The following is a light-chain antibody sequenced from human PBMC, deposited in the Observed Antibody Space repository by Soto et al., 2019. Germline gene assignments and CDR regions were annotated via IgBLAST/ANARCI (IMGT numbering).Light chain of an antibody. CDR1: QSVSSSY. CDR2: GAS. CDR3: QQYDSSPRT. V-gene: IGKV3-20*01. J-gene: IGKJ1*01. Sequence: EIVLTQSPGTLSLSPGERATLSCRASQSVSSSYLAWYQQKPGQAPSLLIYGASSRATGIPDRFSGSGSGTDFTLTISRLEPEDFAVYYCQQYDSSPRTFGQGNKV.